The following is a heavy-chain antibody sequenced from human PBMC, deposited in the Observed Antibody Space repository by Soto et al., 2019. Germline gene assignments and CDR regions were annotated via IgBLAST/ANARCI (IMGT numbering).Heavy chain of an antibody. J-gene: IGHJ5*02. CDR3: ARDLHDYVSFRFDP. CDR2: ISTSSGYR. CDR1: GFTFSNYS. Sequence: GGSLRLSCAASGFTFSNYSMNWDRQAPGKGLEWVSSISTSSGYRYYADSVKGRFTISRDNAKKSLYLQMNSLRAEDTAVYYCARDLHDYVSFRFDPWGQGTLVTVSS. D-gene: IGHD3-16*01. V-gene: IGHV3-21*01.